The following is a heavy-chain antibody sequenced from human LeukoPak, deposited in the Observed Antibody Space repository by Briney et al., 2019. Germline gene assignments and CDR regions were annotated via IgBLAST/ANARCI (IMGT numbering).Heavy chain of an antibody. J-gene: IGHJ6*02. CDR1: GGSISSYY. V-gene: IGHV4-59*01. CDR2: IYYSGST. CDR3: ARFSRDSYYYYGTDV. Sequence: SETLSLTCTVSGGSISSYYWSWIRQPPGKGLEWIGYIYYSGSTNYNPSLKSRVTISVDTSKNQFSLKLSSVTAADTAVYYCARFSRDSYYYYGTDVWGQGTTVTVSS.